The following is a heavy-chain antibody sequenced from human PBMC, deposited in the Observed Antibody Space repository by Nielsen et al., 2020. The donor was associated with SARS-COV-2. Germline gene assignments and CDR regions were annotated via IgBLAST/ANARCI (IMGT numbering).Heavy chain of an antibody. CDR2: INPNSGGT. D-gene: IGHD3-22*01. Sequence: ASVEVSCKASGYTFTGYYMHWVRQAPGQGLEWMGWINPNSGGTNYAQKFQGWVTMTRDTSISTAYMELSRLRSDDTAVYYCARDRYDSSGFNWFDPWGRGTLVTVSS. CDR3: ARDRYDSSGFNWFDP. V-gene: IGHV1-2*04. CDR1: GYTFTGYY. J-gene: IGHJ5*02.